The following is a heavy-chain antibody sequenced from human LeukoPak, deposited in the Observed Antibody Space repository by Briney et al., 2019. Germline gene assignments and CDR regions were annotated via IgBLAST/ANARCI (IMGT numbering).Heavy chain of an antibody. D-gene: IGHD2-8*01. J-gene: IGHJ4*02. CDR2: LSRGGGTT. V-gene: IGHV3-23*01. CDR3: AKEQRIRHCSEGVCMEGYYFDY. CDR1: GFNFNMFA. Sequence: GGSLRLSCTGSGFNFNMFAMNWVRQAPGQGLQWVSGLSRGGGTTNYADSVKGRFTISRDKSKNMVFLQMNSLRPEDTAVYYCAKEQRIRHCSEGVCMEGYYFDYWGQGSLVTVSS.